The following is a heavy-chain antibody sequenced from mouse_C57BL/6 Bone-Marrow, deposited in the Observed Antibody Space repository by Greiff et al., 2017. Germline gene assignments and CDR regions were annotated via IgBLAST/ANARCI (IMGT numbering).Heavy chain of an antibody. CDR1: GFTFSDYY. CDR3: ARHRGFFDY. D-gene: IGHD3-1*01. Sequence: EVKLVESGGGLVQPGGSLKLSCAASGFTFSDYYMYWVRQTPEKRLEWVAYISNGGGSTYYPDTVKGRFTFSSDNAKNTLYLQMSRLKAEDTAMYYCARHRGFFDYWGQGTTLTVSS. V-gene: IGHV5-12*01. J-gene: IGHJ2*01. CDR2: ISNGGGST.